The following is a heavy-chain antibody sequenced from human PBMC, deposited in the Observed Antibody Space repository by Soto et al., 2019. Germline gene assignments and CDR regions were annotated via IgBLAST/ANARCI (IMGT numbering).Heavy chain of an antibody. CDR3: ARDPRWFGTYYYYGMDV. V-gene: IGHV1-69*13. CDR2: IIPIFGTA. Sequence: GASVKVSCKASGGTFSIYAISWVRQAPGQGLEWMGGIIPIFGTANYAQKFQGRVTITADESTSTAYMELSSLRSEDTAVYYCARDPRWFGTYYYYGMDVWGQGTTVTVSS. CDR1: GGTFSIYA. J-gene: IGHJ6*02. D-gene: IGHD3-10*01.